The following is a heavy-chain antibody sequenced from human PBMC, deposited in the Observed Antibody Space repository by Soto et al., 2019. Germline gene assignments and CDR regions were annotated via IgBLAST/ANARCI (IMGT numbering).Heavy chain of an antibody. CDR2: IWYDGSNK. D-gene: IGHD1-26*01. V-gene: IGHV3-33*01. Sequence: GRALGFSCDASTVTCSSYGMHWVRQAPVKGLEWGAVIWYDGSNKYYADSVKGRLTISRDNSKNTLYLQMNSMSAEDTAVYHCARAWELRYSIHVWGQATTATASS. CDR3: ARAWELRYSIHV. CDR1: TVTCSSYG. J-gene: IGHJ6*02.